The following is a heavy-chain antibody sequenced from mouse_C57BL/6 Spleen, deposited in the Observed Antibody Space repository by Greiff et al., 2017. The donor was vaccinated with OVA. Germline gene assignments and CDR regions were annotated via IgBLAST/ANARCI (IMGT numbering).Heavy chain of an antibody. D-gene: IGHD1-1*01. J-gene: IGHJ2*01. CDR1: GYTFTSYW. CDR2: IDPSDSET. CDR3: AREDYYGSSYGY. Sequence: QVQLQQPGAELVRPGSSVKLSCKASGYTFTSYWMHWVKQRPIQGLEWIGNIDPSDSETHYNQKFKDKATLTVDNSSSTAYMQLSSLTSEDSAVYYCAREDYYGSSYGYWGQGTTLTVSS. V-gene: IGHV1-52*01.